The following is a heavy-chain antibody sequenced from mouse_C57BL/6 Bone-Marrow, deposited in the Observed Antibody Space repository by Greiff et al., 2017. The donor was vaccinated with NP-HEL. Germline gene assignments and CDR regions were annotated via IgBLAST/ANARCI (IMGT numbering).Heavy chain of an antibody. CDR2: INYDGSST. J-gene: IGHJ3*01. V-gene: IGHV5-16*01. CDR1: GFTFSDYY. CDR3: AKVVPGNFFAY. D-gene: IGHD2-1*01. Sequence: EVKLVESEGGLVQPGSSMKLSCTASGFTFSDYYMAWVRQVPEKGLEWVANINYDGSSTYYLDSLKSRFIISRDNAKNILCLQMSSLKSEDTATYYCAKVVPGNFFAYWGQGTLVTVSA.